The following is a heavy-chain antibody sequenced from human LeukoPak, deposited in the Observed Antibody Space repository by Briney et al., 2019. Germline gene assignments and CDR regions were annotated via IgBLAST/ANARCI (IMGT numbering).Heavy chain of an antibody. CDR1: GFTFGDFG. D-gene: IGHD2/OR15-2a*01. CDR2: ITWNGGST. V-gene: IGHV3-20*04. J-gene: IGHJ4*02. Sequence: RPGGSLRLSCAVSGFTFGDFGINWVRQPPGKGLEWVAGITWNGGSTGYADSVKGRFTISRDNAKNSLYLQMNSLRAEDTALYYCVRQNSLDYWGQGTLVTVSS. CDR3: VRQNSLDY.